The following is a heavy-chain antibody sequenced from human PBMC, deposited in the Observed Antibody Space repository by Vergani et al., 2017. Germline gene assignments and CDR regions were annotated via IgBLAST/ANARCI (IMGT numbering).Heavy chain of an antibody. D-gene: IGHD3-10*01. V-gene: IGHV3-48*03. CDR3: ARDQKQELLWGRPDAFDI. J-gene: IGHJ3*02. Sequence: EVQLVESGGGLVKPGGSLRLSCAASGFTFSSYEMNWFRQAPGKGLEWVSYISSSGSTIYYADSVKGRFTISRDNAKNSLYLQMNSLRAEDTAVYYCARDQKQELLWGRPDAFDIWGQGTMVTVSS. CDR1: GFTFSSYE. CDR2: ISSSGSTI.